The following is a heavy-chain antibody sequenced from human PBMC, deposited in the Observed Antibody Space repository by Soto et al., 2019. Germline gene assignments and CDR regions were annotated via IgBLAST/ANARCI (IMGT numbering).Heavy chain of an antibody. CDR1: GFTFSSYG. Sequence: GGSLRLSCAASGFTFSSYGMHWVRQAPGKGLEWVAVIWYDGSNKYYADSVKGRFIISRDNSKNTLYLQMNSLRAEDTAVYYCARGRRFGVDSDAFDIWGQGTMVTVSS. V-gene: IGHV3-33*01. J-gene: IGHJ3*02. D-gene: IGHD3-3*01. CDR3: ARGRRFGVDSDAFDI. CDR2: IWYDGSNK.